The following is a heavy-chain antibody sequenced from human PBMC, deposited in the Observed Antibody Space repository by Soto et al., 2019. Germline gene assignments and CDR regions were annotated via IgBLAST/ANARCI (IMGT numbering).Heavy chain of an antibody. CDR2: ISYDGSNK. J-gene: IGHJ6*02. CDR3: ANADCSSTSCYNYYYYGMDV. Sequence: GSLRLSCAASGFTFSSYGMHWVRQAPGKGLEWVAVISYDGSNKYYADSVKGRFTISRDNSKNTLYLQMNSLRAEDTAVYYCANADCSSTSCYNYYYYGMDVWGQGTTVTVSS. CDR1: GFTFSSYG. D-gene: IGHD2-2*02. V-gene: IGHV3-30*18.